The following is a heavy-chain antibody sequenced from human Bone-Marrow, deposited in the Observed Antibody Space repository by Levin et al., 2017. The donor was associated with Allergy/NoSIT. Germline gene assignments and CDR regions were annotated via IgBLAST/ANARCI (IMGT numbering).Heavy chain of an antibody. CDR3: ANTASYFDLLTGYHSFDI. V-gene: IGHV4-39*07. CDR2: IHYSGRT. CDR1: DGSITNNNYY. J-gene: IGHJ3*02. D-gene: IGHD3-9*01. Sequence: SETLSLTCTVSDGSITNNNYYWGWIRQPPGKGLDWIGSIHYSGRTYYNPSLKSRVTLSLDISKNQFSLKLTSVTAADTAVYYCANTASYFDLLTGYHSFDIWGRGTMVTVSS.